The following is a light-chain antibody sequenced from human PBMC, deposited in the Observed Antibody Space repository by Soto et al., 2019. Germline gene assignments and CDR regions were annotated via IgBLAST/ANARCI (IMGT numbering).Light chain of an antibody. CDR2: DVS. V-gene: IGLV2-8*01. CDR1: SSDVGAYNF. CDR3: TSYTASSIYV. Sequence: QSVLTQPPSASGSPGQSVAISCTGTSSDVGAYNFVSWYQQHPGKAPKLMIYDVSKRPSGVPDRFSGSKSGNTASLTVSGLQAEDEADYYCTSYTASSIYVFGTGTELTVL. J-gene: IGLJ1*01.